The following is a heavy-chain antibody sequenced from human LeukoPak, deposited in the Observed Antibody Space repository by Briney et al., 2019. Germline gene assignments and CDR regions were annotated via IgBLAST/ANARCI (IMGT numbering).Heavy chain of an antibody. CDR2: IRFDASNK. CDR3: AGDFDY. CDR1: GFTFSSYD. Sequence: GGSLRLSCAASGFTFSSYDMHWVRQAPGKGLEWVAFIRFDASNKYYADSVKGRFTISRDNSENTLYLQMNSLGLEGTAVYHCAGDFDYWGQGTLVSVSS. V-gene: IGHV3-30*02. J-gene: IGHJ4*02.